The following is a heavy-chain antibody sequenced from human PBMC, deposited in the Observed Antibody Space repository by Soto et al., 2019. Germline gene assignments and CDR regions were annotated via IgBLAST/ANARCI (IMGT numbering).Heavy chain of an antibody. V-gene: IGHV1-18*04. CDR2: ISAYNGNT. CDR3: ATSGIAAAGTRDAFDI. Sequence: ASVKVSCKASGCTFTSYGISWVRQAPGQGLEWMGWISAYNGNTNYAQKLQGRVTMTTDTSTSTAYMELRSLRSDDTAVYYCATSGIAAAGTRDAFDIWGQGTMVTVSS. J-gene: IGHJ3*02. CDR1: GCTFTSYG. D-gene: IGHD6-13*01.